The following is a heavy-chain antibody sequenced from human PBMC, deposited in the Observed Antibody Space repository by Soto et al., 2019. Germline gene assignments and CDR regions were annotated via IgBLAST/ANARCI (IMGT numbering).Heavy chain of an antibody. Sequence: SETLSLTCAVSGGSISSSNWWSWVRQPPGKGLEWIGEIYHSGSTNYNPSLKSRVTISVDKSKNQFSLKLSPVTAADTAVYYCARDHYDSSGSYGMDVWGQGTTVTVSS. CDR1: GGSISSSNW. J-gene: IGHJ6*02. V-gene: IGHV4-4*02. CDR3: ARDHYDSSGSYGMDV. CDR2: IYHSGST. D-gene: IGHD3-22*01.